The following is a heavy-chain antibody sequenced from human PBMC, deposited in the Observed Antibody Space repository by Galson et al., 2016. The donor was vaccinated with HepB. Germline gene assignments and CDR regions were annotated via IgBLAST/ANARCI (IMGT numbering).Heavy chain of an antibody. J-gene: IGHJ4*02. CDR1: GFNFRSYW. V-gene: IGHV3-7*01. Sequence: SLRLSCAASGFNFRSYWMTWVRQAPGKGLEWVANIKQDGSEKYYVDSVKGRFTISRDNAKNSVFLHMTSLRVEDSDVYYCARDWSTGIEGSGNDFWGQGTMLTLSP. CDR2: IKQDGSEK. D-gene: IGHD6-19*01. CDR3: ARDWSTGIEGSGNDF.